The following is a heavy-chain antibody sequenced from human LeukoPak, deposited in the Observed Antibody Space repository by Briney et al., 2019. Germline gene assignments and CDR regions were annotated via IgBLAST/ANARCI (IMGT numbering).Heavy chain of an antibody. J-gene: IGHJ4*02. CDR1: GGSISSGGYY. Sequence: PSETLSLTCTVSGGSISSGGYYWGWIRQHRGKGLEWIGYIYYSGSTYYNPCLKSRVTISVDTSKNQFSLKLSSVTAADTAVYYCARDSGDMVRGVPFDYWGQGTLVTVSS. V-gene: IGHV4-31*03. CDR2: IYYSGST. CDR3: ARDSGDMVRGVPFDY. D-gene: IGHD3-10*01.